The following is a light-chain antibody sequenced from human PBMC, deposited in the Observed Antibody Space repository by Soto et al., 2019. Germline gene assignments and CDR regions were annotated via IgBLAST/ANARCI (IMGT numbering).Light chain of an antibody. CDR1: SSNIGSYNL. J-gene: IGLJ2*01. V-gene: IGLV2-23*02. CDR3: CSYAGSTTFVV. Sequence: QSVLTQPASVSGSPGQSITISCTGTSSNIGSYNLVSWYQQHPGKAPKLMISEVTKRPSGVSPRFSGSKSGNTASLTISGLQAEDEADYYCCSYAGSTTFVVFGGGTKVTVL. CDR2: EVT.